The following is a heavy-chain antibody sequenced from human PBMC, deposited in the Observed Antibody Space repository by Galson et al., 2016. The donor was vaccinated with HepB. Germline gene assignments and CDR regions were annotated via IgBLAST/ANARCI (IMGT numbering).Heavy chain of an antibody. CDR3: AKEMWVGQHLDY. D-gene: IGHD1-26*01. CDR1: GFSFSKFV. J-gene: IGHJ4*02. Sequence: SLRLSCEASGFSFSKFVMSWVRQAPGQGLEWVSTITDSGDITFYTNSVKGRFTISRDNSKNTLYLQMHSLRAEDTAVYCGAKEMWVGQHLDYWGQGTLVTVSS. V-gene: IGHV3-23*01. CDR2: ITDSGDIT.